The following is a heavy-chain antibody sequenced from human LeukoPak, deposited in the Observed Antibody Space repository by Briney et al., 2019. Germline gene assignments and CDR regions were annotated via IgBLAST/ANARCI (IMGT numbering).Heavy chain of an antibody. CDR1: GGTFSSYA. V-gene: IGHV1-69*13. Sequence: SVKVSCKASGGTFSSYAISWVRQAPGQGLGWMGGIIPIFGTANYAQKFQGRVTITADESTSTAYMELSSLRSEDTAVYYCARGSIVGATFDYFDYWGQGTLVTVSS. D-gene: IGHD1-26*01. CDR3: ARGSIVGATFDYFDY. CDR2: IIPIFGTA. J-gene: IGHJ4*02.